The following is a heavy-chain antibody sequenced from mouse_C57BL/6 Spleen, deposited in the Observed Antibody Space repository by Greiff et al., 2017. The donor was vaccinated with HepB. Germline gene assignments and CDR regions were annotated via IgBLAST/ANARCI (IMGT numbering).Heavy chain of an antibody. D-gene: IGHD1-1*01. V-gene: IGHV1-69*01. Sequence: QVQLQQPGAELVMPGASVKLSCKASGYTFTSYWMHWVKQRPGQGLEWIGEIDPSDSYTNYNQKFKGKSTLTVDKSSSTAYMQLSSLTSEDSAVYYCARSYYGSSYDYGGQGTTLTVSS. J-gene: IGHJ2*01. CDR3: ARSYYGSSYDY. CDR2: IDPSDSYT. CDR1: GYTFTSYW.